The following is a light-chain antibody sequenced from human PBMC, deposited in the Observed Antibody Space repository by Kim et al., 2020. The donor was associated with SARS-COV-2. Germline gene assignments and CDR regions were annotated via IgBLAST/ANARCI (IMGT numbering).Light chain of an antibody. J-gene: IGLJ3*02. V-gene: IGLV1-44*01. CDR1: EPNVGNQP. CDR2: GVG. CDR3: AAWDGSLNVWV. Sequence: GQRVTIARSGREPNVGNQPVNWYRKCPGPAPKRLIYGVGQRPSGVFDRVSGSKSGTSASLAIGGLHSEDEADYYCAAWDGSLNVWVFGGGTQLTV.